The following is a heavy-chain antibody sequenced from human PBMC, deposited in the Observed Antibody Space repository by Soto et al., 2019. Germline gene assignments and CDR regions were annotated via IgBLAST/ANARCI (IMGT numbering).Heavy chain of an antibody. CDR3: ARDGPTGYLVNDAFAI. Sequence: QVQLVQSGAEVKKPGSSVKVSCKASGGTFSSYTISWVRQAPGQGLEWMGRIIPMLGIANYAQKFQGRVTITADKSTSTAYMELSSLISDDTAVYYCARDGPTGYLVNDAFAIWGQGTMVTVSS. CDR1: GGTFSSYT. CDR2: IIPMLGIA. J-gene: IGHJ3*02. D-gene: IGHD5-12*01. V-gene: IGHV1-69*08.